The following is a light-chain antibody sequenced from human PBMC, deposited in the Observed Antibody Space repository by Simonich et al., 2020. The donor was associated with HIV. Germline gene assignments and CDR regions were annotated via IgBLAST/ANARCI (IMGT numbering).Light chain of an antibody. Sequence: DIQMTQSPSTLSASVGDRVTITCRARQSISSWLAWYQQKPVKAPKSLIYNASSLESGVPSRFSGSGSGTEFTLTISSLQPDDFATYYCQQYNSYRYTFGQGTKLEIK. CDR2: NAS. CDR1: QSISSW. J-gene: IGKJ2*01. V-gene: IGKV1-5*03. CDR3: QQYNSYRYT.